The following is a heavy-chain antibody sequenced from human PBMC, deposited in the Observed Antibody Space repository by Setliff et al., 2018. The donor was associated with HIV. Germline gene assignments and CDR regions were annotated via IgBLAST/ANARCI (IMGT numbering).Heavy chain of an antibody. Sequence: SETLSLTCSISSGSITSHYWNWIRQPPGKGLEWIGSINYSGITNYNPSLRGRVSISVDTSKSQISLRLNSVSAADTAVCYCARDPGGLYCTSSSCQGGCFDPWGQGALVTVSA. V-gene: IGHV4-59*11. D-gene: IGHD2-2*01. CDR2: INYSGIT. CDR3: ARDPGGLYCTSSSCQGGCFDP. CDR1: SGSITSHY. J-gene: IGHJ5*02.